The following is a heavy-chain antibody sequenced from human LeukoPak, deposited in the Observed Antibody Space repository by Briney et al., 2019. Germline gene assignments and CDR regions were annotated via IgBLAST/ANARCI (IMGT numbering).Heavy chain of an antibody. CDR3: ARDSERFLEWLLFPNYYYGMDV. V-gene: IGHV1-18*01. J-gene: IGHJ6*02. Sequence: ASVKVSRKASGYTFTSYAMNWVRQAPGQGLEWMGWISAYNGNTNYAQKLQGRVTMTTDTSTSTAYMELRSLRSDDTAVYYCARDSERFLEWLLFPNYYYGMDVWGQGTTVTVSS. CDR1: GYTFTSYA. CDR2: ISAYNGNT. D-gene: IGHD3-3*01.